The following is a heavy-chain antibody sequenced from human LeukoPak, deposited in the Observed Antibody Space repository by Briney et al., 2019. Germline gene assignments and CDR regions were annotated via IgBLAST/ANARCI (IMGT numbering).Heavy chain of an antibody. Sequence: GGSLRLSCAASGFTFSSYAMHWVRQAPGKGLEWVSSISGSNSYIFYADSVKGRFTVSRDNAKDSLYLQMNSLRAEDTAVYYCARALTTLTYEGYWGQGTLVTVSS. V-gene: IGHV3-21*01. CDR2: ISGSNSYI. CDR1: GFTFSSYA. J-gene: IGHJ4*02. CDR3: ARALTTLTYEGY. D-gene: IGHD1-1*01.